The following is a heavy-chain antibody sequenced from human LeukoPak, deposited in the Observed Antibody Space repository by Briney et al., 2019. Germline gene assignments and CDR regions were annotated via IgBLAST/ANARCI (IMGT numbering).Heavy chain of an antibody. Sequence: AASVKVSCKASGYTFTGYYMHWARQAPGQGLEWMGWINPNSGGTNYAQKFQGRVTMTRDTSISTAYMELSRLRSDDTAVYYCARDGYYYDSSGYHTTYWGQGTLVTVSS. CDR3: ARDGYYYDSSGYHTTY. D-gene: IGHD3-22*01. J-gene: IGHJ4*02. CDR2: INPNSGGT. CDR1: GYTFTGYY. V-gene: IGHV1-2*02.